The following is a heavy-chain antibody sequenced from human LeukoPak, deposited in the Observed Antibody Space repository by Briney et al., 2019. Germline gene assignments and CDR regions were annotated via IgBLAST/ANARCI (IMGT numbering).Heavy chain of an antibody. CDR2: MNPNSGNI. Sequence: GASVKVSCKASGYTFTSYDINWVRQATGQGLEWMGWMNPNSGNIGYAQKFQGRVTMTRNTSISTAYMELSSLRSEDTAVYYCARGSEEYSSSSEWFDPWGQGTLVTVSS. V-gene: IGHV1-8*01. J-gene: IGHJ5*02. CDR3: ARGSEEYSSSSEWFDP. CDR1: GYTFTSYD. D-gene: IGHD6-6*01.